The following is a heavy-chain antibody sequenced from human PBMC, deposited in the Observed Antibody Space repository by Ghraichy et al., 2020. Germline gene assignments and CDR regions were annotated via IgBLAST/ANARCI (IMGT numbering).Heavy chain of an antibody. CDR3: ARDRGIYIKSSGYPFDY. CDR1: GGSISSGGYY. V-gene: IGHV4-31*03. CDR2: IYYSGST. J-gene: IGHJ4*02. D-gene: IGHD3-22*01. Sequence: SENLSLTCTVSGGSISSGGYYWSWIRQHPGKGLEWIGYIYYSGSTYYNPSLKSRVTISVDTSKNQFSLKLSSVTAADTAVYYCARDRGIYIKSSGYPFDYWGQGTLVTVSS.